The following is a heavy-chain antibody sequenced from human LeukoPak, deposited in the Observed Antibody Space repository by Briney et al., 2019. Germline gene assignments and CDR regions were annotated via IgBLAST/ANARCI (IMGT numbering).Heavy chain of an antibody. Sequence: GGSLRLSCAASGLTFSSYSMNWVRQAPGKGLEWVSSISSSSSYIYYADSVKGRFTISRDNAKNSLYLQMNSLRAEDTAVYYCARSHITMIVVAKNDYWGQGTLVTVSS. CDR1: GLTFSSYS. V-gene: IGHV3-21*01. J-gene: IGHJ4*02. D-gene: IGHD3-22*01. CDR2: ISSSSSYI. CDR3: ARSHITMIVVAKNDY.